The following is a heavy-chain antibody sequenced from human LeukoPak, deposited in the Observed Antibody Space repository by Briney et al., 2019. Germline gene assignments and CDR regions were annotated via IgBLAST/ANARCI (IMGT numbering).Heavy chain of an antibody. V-gene: IGHV3-9*01. D-gene: IGHD1-14*01. CDR1: GFSFDDYS. CDR3: AKDIGNPYYYYMDV. Sequence: GGSLRLSCAASGFSFDDYSMHWVRQAPGEGLEWVSGISWNSGSIGYAGSVKGRFTISRDNAKNSLYLQMNSLRAEDTALYYCAKDIGNPYYYYMDVWGKGTTVTVSS. CDR2: ISWNSGSI. J-gene: IGHJ6*03.